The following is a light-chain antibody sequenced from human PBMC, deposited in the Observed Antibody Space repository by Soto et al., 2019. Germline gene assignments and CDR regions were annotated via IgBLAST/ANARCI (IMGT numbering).Light chain of an antibody. CDR3: QQYSNWPLT. CDR1: QSVSSY. V-gene: IGKV3-15*01. Sequence: EIVMTQSPATLSVSPGERATLSCRASQSVSSYLAWYQQKPVQAPRLLIYSASTRTAGLPARFSVSGYGTEFTLTISSLQSEDFAVYFCQQYSNWPLTFGGGTKVEIK. J-gene: IGKJ4*01. CDR2: SAS.